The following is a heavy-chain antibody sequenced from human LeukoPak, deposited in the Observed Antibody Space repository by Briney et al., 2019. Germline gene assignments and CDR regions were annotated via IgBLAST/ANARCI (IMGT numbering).Heavy chain of an antibody. Sequence: ASVKVSCKASGGTFSSYAISWVRQAPGQGLEWMGGIIPIFGTANYAQKFQGRVTITADESTSTAYMELSSLRSEDTAVYYCARGSPDSSSSVDFDYWGQGTLVTVSS. CDR1: GGTFSSYA. CDR3: ARGSPDSSSSVDFDY. J-gene: IGHJ4*02. V-gene: IGHV1-69*13. D-gene: IGHD6-6*01. CDR2: IIPIFGTA.